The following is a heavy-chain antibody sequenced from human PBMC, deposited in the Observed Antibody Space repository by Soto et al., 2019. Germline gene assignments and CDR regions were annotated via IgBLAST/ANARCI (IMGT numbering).Heavy chain of an antibody. D-gene: IGHD5-18*01. CDR1: GFSISRYY. Sequence: SETLSLTCTVSGFSISRYYWSWSRQPPGKGLEWIGYIYYSGSTNYNPSLKSRVTISVDTSKNQFSLKLSSVTAADTAVYYCAREIEVDTAMVAQYYFDYWGQGTLVTVSS. CDR2: IYYSGST. CDR3: AREIEVDTAMVAQYYFDY. V-gene: IGHV4-59*12. J-gene: IGHJ4*02.